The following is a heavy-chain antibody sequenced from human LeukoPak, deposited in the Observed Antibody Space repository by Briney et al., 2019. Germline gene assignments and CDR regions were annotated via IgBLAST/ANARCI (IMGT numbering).Heavy chain of an antibody. CDR3: ARDAYYYDSSGYLPFDY. CDR2: IYTSGST. D-gene: IGHD3-22*01. Sequence: SETLSLTCTVSGGSISSYYWSWIRQPAGKGLEWIGRIYTSGSTNYNPSLKSRVTMLVDTSKNQFSLKLSSVTAADTAVYYCARDAYYYDSSGYLPFDYWGQGTLVTVSS. CDR1: GGSISSYY. V-gene: IGHV4-4*07. J-gene: IGHJ4*02.